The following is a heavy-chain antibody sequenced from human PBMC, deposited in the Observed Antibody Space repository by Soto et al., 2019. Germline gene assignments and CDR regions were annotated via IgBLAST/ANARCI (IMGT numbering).Heavy chain of an antibody. D-gene: IGHD5-12*01. V-gene: IGHV1-18*01. CDR1: GYTFTSYG. J-gene: IGHJ6*02. Sequence: ASVKVSCKASGYTFTSYGISWVRQAPGQGLEWMGWISAYNGNTNYAQKLQGRVTMTTDTSTSTAYMELRSLRSDDTAVYYCARGTDIVATTRSDYYGMDVWAKGPRSPSP. CDR2: ISAYNGNT. CDR3: ARGTDIVATTRSDYYGMDV.